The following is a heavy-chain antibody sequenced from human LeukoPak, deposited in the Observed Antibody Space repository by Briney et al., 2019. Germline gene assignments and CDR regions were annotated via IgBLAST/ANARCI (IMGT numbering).Heavy chain of an antibody. CDR1: GLTFSSSW. CDR3: ARDLEWGAIDY. V-gene: IGHV3-7*01. Sequence: GGSLRLSCAASGLTFSSSWMSRVRQAPGKGLEWEADINEDGSKTFYVDSVKGRFTISRDNAKNSLYLQMNGLRAEDTAVYFCARDLEWGAIDYWGQGTLVTVSS. D-gene: IGHD3-3*01. J-gene: IGHJ4*02. CDR2: INEDGSKT.